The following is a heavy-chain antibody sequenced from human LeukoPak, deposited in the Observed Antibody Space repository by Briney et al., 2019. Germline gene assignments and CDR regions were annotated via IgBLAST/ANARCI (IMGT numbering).Heavy chain of an antibody. Sequence: PSETLSLTCTVSGGSISSGGYYWSWIRQHPGKGLEWIGYIYYSGSTYYNPSLKSRVTISVDTSKNQFSLKLSSVTAADTAVYYCARLRETDYDILTGCQIPYFDYWGQGTLVTVSS. J-gene: IGHJ4*02. D-gene: IGHD3-9*01. CDR1: GGSISSGGYY. V-gene: IGHV4-31*03. CDR3: ARLRETDYDILTGCQIPYFDY. CDR2: IYYSGST.